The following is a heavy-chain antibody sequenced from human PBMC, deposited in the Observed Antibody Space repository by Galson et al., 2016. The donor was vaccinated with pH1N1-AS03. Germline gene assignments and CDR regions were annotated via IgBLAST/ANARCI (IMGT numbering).Heavy chain of an antibody. CDR2: IYKDGSLY. CDR1: GLTLTSYV. D-gene: IGHD3-22*01. Sequence: SLRLSCAASGLTLTSYVMHWVRQAPGKGLEWVAVIYKDGSLYFSADSVKGRFTISRDNSKNTLYLQMNNLRVEDTAVYYCARDQDYYDSSGYYDSWGQGTLVTVSS. CDR3: ARDQDYYDSSGYYDS. V-gene: IGHV3-30*04. J-gene: IGHJ4*02.